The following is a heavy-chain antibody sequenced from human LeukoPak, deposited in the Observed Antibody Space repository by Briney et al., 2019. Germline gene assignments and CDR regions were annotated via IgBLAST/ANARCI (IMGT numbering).Heavy chain of an antibody. CDR3: ARIRDAYNDAYDI. V-gene: IGHV1-46*01. CDR1: GYTFTKYY. CDR2: INPGGDNT. J-gene: IGHJ3*02. D-gene: IGHD5-24*01. Sequence: GASVKVSCKASGYTFTKYYIHWVRQAPGQGLEWMGLINPGGDNTNYAQNFQGRVTMTRDTSTSTVYMELSSLRSEDTAIYYCARIRDAYNDAYDIWGQGTVVTVPS.